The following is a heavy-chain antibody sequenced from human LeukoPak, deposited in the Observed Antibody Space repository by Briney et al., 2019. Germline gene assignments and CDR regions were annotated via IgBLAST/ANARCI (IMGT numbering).Heavy chain of an antibody. CDR2: ISCDGGST. Sequence: GSLRLSCAASGFTFDDYAMHWVRPAPGKGLELVSLISCDGGSTYYADSVKGRFTISRDNSKNSLYLQMNSLRAEDTALYYCAKGYYDSSGYYPFDYWGQGTLVTVSS. D-gene: IGHD3-22*01. V-gene: IGHV3-43D*04. CDR3: AKGYYDSSGYYPFDY. J-gene: IGHJ4*02. CDR1: GFTFDDYA.